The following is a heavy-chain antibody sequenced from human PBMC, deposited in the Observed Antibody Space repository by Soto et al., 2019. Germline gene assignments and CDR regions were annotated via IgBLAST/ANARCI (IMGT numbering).Heavy chain of an antibody. CDR2: INPRGGST. Sequence: QVQLVQSGAESKTPGASVKVSCKASQYNFTNYCVHWVRQAPGQGLEWRGVINPRGGSTKYAQRFRGRATMTRGMSTNTVHKHLLSLRPEDTAVSFWATALYDTASAPGGAESRYSVIDVRDRGTTVTVSS. D-gene: IGHD2-21*02. CDR3: ATALYDTASAPGGAESRYSVIDV. J-gene: IGHJ6*02. V-gene: IGHV1-46*01. CDR1: QYNFTNYC.